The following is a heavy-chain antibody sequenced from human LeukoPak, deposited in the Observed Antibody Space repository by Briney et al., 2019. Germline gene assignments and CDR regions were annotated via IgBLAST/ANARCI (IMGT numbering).Heavy chain of an antibody. CDR2: ISSSGSTI. CDR3: ARGGRYCYGSGRLDY. J-gene: IGHJ4*02. D-gene: IGHD3-10*01. V-gene: IGHV3-48*03. Sequence: GGSLRLSCAASGFTFSSYEMNWVRQAPGKGLEWVSYISSSGSTIYYADSVKGRFTISRDNAKNSLYLQMNSLRAEDTAVYYCARGGRYCYGSGRLDYWGQGTLVTVSS. CDR1: GFTFSSYE.